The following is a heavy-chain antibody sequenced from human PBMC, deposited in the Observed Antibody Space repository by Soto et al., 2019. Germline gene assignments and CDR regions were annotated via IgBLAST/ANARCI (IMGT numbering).Heavy chain of an antibody. Sequence: EVQLVESGGGLIQPGGSLRLSCAASGFTVSSNYMSWVRQAPAKGLEWVSVIYSGGSTYYADSGKGRFTISRDNSKNTLYLQMNSLRAEDTAVYYFARDRVESGYPEYFQHWGQGTVVTVSA. CDR1: GFTVSSNY. J-gene: IGHJ1*01. D-gene: IGHD3-22*01. CDR2: IYSGGST. V-gene: IGHV3-53*01. CDR3: ARDRVESGYPEYFQH.